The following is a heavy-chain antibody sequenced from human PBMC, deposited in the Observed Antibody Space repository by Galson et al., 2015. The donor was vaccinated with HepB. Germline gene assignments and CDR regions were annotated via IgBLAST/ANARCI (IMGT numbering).Heavy chain of an antibody. CDR2: TYYRSKWYK. J-gene: IGHJ6*02. CDR3: AYGVDV. CDR1: GDSVSSNSAV. V-gene: IGHV6-1*01. Sequence: CAISGDSVSSNSAVWNWIRQSPSRGFEWLGRTYYRSKWYKDYALFVKSRITINADTSRNQISLQLNSMTPEDTAVYYCAYGVDVWGQGTTVTVSS.